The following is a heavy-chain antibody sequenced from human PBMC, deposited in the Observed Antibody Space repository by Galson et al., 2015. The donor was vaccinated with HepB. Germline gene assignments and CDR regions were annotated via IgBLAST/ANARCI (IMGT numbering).Heavy chain of an antibody. CDR1: GGTFSSYA. CDR3: ARDVGGSGYYVYYFDH. CDR2: IIPIFETA. V-gene: IGHV1-69*13. D-gene: IGHD3-3*01. J-gene: IGHJ4*02. Sequence: SVKVSCKASGGTFSSYAISWVRQAPGQGLEWMGGIIPIFETANYAQKFLGRVTMTADEFTSTVYMELSSLRSEDTAVYYCARDVGGSGYYVYYFDHWGQGTLVTVS.